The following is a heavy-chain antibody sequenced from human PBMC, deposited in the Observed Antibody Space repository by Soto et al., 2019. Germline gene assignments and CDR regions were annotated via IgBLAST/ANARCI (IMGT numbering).Heavy chain of an antibody. V-gene: IGHV4-59*08. CDR1: GGSISSYY. J-gene: IGHJ6*03. CDR3: ARISSSSNPEYYYYYYYMDV. D-gene: IGHD6-6*01. CDR2: IYYSGST. Sequence: SETLSLTCTVSGGSISSYYWSWIRQPPGKGLEWIGYIYYSGSTNYNPSLKSRVTISVDTSKNQFSLKLSSVTAADTAVYHCARISSSSNPEYYYYYYYMDVWGKGTTVTVSS.